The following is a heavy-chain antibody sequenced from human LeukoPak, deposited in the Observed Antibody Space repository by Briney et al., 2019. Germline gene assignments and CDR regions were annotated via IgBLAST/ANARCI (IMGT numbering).Heavy chain of an antibody. CDR2: IYTSGSS. CDR3: ARENEPAARSFDY. V-gene: IGHV4-4*07. CDR1: GGSISTYY. Sequence: SETLSLTCTVSGGSISTYYWSWIRQPAGKGLEWIGRIYTSGSSNYNTPLKSRVTMSVDTSKNQFSLKLSSVTAADTAVYYCARENEPAARSFDYWGQGTLVTASS. D-gene: IGHD6-6*01. J-gene: IGHJ4*02.